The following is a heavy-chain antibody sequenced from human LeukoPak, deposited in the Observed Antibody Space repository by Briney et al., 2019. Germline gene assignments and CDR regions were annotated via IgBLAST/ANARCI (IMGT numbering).Heavy chain of an antibody. V-gene: IGHV3-23*01. CDR3: AKDGREVLPRFSDY. D-gene: IGHD1-26*01. Sequence: GGSLRLSCAASGFTFDDYAMHWVRQAPGKGLEWVSGISGSGGNTYYADSVKGRFTISRDNSKNTLYLQMNSLRAEDTAVYYCAKDGREVLPRFSDYWGQGTLVTVSS. CDR1: GFTFDDYA. J-gene: IGHJ4*02. CDR2: ISGSGGNT.